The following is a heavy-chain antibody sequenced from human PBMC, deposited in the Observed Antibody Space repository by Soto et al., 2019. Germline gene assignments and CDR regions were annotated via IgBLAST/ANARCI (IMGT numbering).Heavy chain of an antibody. V-gene: IGHV1-46*01. D-gene: IGHD3-22*01. Sequence: ASVKVSCKASGYTFTSYYMHWVRQPPGQGLEWMGIINPSGGSTSYAQKFQGRVTMTRDTSTSTVYMELSSLRSEDTAVYYCARDSKSIYYDSSGYSDYWGQGTLVTVSS. CDR2: INPSGGST. CDR3: ARDSKSIYYDSSGYSDY. CDR1: GYTFTSYY. J-gene: IGHJ4*02.